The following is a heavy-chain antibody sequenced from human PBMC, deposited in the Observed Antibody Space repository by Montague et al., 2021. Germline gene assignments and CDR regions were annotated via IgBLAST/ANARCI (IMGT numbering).Heavy chain of an antibody. D-gene: IGHD4-23*01. J-gene: IGHJ6*02. CDR2: IYYSGST. CDR3: VVTTSLYYHGMDV. V-gene: IGHV4-39*01. Sequence: SETLSLTCTVAAGSISSSSDYWGWIRQPPGKGLEWIGSIYYSGSTYYNPYLKSRLTISVDTSKNQFSLKLSSVTAADTAVYYRVVTTSLYYHGMDVWGQGTTVTVSS. CDR1: AGSISSSSDY.